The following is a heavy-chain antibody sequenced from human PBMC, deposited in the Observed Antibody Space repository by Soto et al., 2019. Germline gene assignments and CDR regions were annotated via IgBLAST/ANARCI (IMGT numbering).Heavy chain of an antibody. D-gene: IGHD3-22*01. CDR2: ISLSGNT. Sequence: PSETLSLTCAVSGGSITNNDWWTWVRQPPGMGLEWVGDISLSGNTNYNPSLEGRAAISLDKSRNQFSLILNSVTAADTAVYYCASRGSSGHFWGQGTLVTVSS. CDR1: GGSITNNDW. CDR3: ASRGSSGHF. J-gene: IGHJ4*02. V-gene: IGHV4-4*02.